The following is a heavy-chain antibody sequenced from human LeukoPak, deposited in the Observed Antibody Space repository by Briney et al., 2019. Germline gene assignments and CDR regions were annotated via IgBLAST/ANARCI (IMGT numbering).Heavy chain of an antibody. Sequence: SETLSLTCTVSGGSISSYYWSWIRQPPGKGLEWIGYIYYSGSTNYNPSLKSRVTISVDTSKNQFPLKLSSVTAADTAVYYCARMYSSSVFGFDYWGQGTLVTVSS. CDR3: ARMYSSSVFGFDY. CDR2: IYYSGST. V-gene: IGHV4-59*01. D-gene: IGHD6-6*01. J-gene: IGHJ4*02. CDR1: GGSISSYY.